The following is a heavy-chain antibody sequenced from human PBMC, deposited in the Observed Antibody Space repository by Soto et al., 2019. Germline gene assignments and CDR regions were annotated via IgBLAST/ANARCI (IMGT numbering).Heavy chain of an antibody. J-gene: IGHJ3*02. CDR1: GYTLTSYG. Sequence: ASVKPSCTASGYTLTSYGLSWVRQAPGQGLEWMGWISAYYDHPNYAKNLQDRVNMTTDTSTKTAYLELRSLRTDDTAVYYCARERGIGDEGEAWDILGQGTMVTV. D-gene: IGHD2-21*01. CDR2: ISAYYDHP. V-gene: IGHV1-18*01. CDR3: ARERGIGDEGEAWDI.